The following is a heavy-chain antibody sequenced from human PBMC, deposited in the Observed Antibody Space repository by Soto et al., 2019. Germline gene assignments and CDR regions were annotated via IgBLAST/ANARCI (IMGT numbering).Heavy chain of an antibody. J-gene: IGHJ6*02. D-gene: IGHD2-2*01. CDR3: ARLGTKAMDV. CDR2: IIPLFGTA. V-gene: IGHV1-69*01. Sequence: QVQLVQSGAEVRKPGSSVRVSCKASGGTFDAYTITWVRQAPGQGLEWMGGIIPLFGTANYAQKFQGRVTITADESTTTAHMEPSSLRSEDTAVYFCARLGTKAMDVWGQGTTVTISS. CDR1: GGTFDAYT.